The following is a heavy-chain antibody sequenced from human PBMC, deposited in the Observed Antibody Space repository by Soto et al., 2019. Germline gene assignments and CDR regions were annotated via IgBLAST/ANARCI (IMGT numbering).Heavy chain of an antibody. CDR2: IYYSGST. Sequence: QVQLQESGPGLVKPSQTLSLTCTVSGGSISSGDYYWSWIRQPPGKGLEWIGYIYYSGSTYYNPSLKRRVTISGDTSKNQGALKLSAETAADTAVDDGARVDSGHQEGYGFDPWGQGTLVTVSS. CDR3: ARVDSGHQEGYGFDP. J-gene: IGHJ5*02. V-gene: IGHV4-30-4*01. CDR1: GGSISSGDYY. D-gene: IGHD3-10*01.